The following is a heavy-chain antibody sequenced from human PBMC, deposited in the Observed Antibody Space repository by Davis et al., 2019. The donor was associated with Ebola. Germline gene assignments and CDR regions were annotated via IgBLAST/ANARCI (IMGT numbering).Heavy chain of an antibody. J-gene: IGHJ4*02. V-gene: IGHV1-8*01. CDR1: GYTFTSYD. CDR3: ARAWSSGYVDGY. CDR2: MNPNSGDT. D-gene: IGHD5-12*01. Sequence: ASVKVSCKASGYTFTSYDIHWVRQATGQGLEWMGWMNPNSGDTGSAQKFQGRVTMTRNTSISTAYMELSRLTSEDTAVYFCARAWSSGYVDGYWGQGTLVTVSS.